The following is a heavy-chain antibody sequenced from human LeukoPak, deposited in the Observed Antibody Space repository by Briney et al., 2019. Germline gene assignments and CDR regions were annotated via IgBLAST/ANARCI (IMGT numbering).Heavy chain of an antibody. D-gene: IGHD5-18*01. Sequence: GGTLRLSCAASGFTFSSYGMSWVRQAPGEGLEWVSAISGSGGSTYYADSVKGRFTISRDNSKNTLYLQISSLRDEDTAVYYCARDSGWIQFHYWGQGTQVTVSS. CDR3: ARDSGWIQFHY. J-gene: IGHJ4*02. CDR1: GFTFSSYG. CDR2: ISGSGGST. V-gene: IGHV3-23*01.